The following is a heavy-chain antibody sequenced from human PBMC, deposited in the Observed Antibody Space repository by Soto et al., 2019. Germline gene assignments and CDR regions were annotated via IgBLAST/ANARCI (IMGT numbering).Heavy chain of an antibody. J-gene: IGHJ1*01. Sequence: QVQRVESGGGVVQPGRSLRLSCAASGFTFNSYGMHWVRQAPGKGLEWLAVIWADGDTKFYADSVKGRITISRDNFKNTLSLHLGCLRPDQTAVYYRNVGTSWTLPQNDHWGQGTLVTVSS. CDR1: GFTFNSYG. CDR2: IWADGDTK. V-gene: IGHV3-33*01. D-gene: IGHD1-1*01. CDR3: NVGTSWTLPQNDH.